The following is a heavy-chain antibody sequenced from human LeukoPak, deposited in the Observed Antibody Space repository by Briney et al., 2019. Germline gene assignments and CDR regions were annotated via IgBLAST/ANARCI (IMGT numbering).Heavy chain of an antibody. D-gene: IGHD3-22*01. CDR1: GYTFTSYY. V-gene: IGHV1-46*01. J-gene: IGHJ2*01. CDR3: ARLYYYDSSGYLDFDL. CDR2: INPSGGST. Sequence: GASVKVSCKASGYTFTSYYMHWVRQAPGQGLEWMGIINPSGGSTSYAQKFQGRVTMTRDTSTSTVYMELSSLRSEDTAVYYCARLYYYDSSGYLDFDLWGRGTLVTVSS.